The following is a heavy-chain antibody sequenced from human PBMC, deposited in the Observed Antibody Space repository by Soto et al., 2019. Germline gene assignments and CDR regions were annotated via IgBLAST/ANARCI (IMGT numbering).Heavy chain of an antibody. V-gene: IGHV3-21*01. J-gene: IGHJ3*02. Sequence: EVQLVESGGGLVKPGGSLRLSCAASGFTFSTYSMNWVRQAPGKGLEWVSSISSSSSYIYYADSVKGRFTISRDNAKNSLDLQMTSLRAEDTAVYYCARAQGSGYPGDGSSDIWGQGTMVTVSS. CDR3: ARAQGSGYPGDGSSDI. D-gene: IGHD5-12*01. CDR1: GFTFSTYS. CDR2: ISSSSSYI.